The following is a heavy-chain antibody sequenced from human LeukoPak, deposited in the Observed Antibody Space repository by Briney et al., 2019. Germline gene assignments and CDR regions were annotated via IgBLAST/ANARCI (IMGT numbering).Heavy chain of an antibody. V-gene: IGHV3-23*01. CDR3: AKGSSGWYGDYYYHMDV. Sequence: GGSLRLSCAASGFTFSRYAMSWVRQAPGKGLEWVSGISGSGGSTYYADSVKGRFTISRDNSKNTLYLQMNSLRAEDTAVYYCAKGSSGWYGDYYYHMDVWGKGTTVTVSS. CDR1: GFTFSRYA. J-gene: IGHJ6*03. CDR2: ISGSGGST. D-gene: IGHD6-19*01.